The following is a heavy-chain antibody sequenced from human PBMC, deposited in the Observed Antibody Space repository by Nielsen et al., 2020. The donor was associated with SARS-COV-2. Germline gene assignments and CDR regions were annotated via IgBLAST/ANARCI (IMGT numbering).Heavy chain of an antibody. V-gene: IGHV4-59*08. J-gene: IGHJ4*02. Sequence: SETLSLTCAVSGGSIRSFYWNWIRQPPGKGLEWIGYIYDSGSTSYNPSLKSRVTISLDTSKKQFSLRLTSVTPADTAIYYCARMDAATDFWGQGTLVTVSS. D-gene: IGHD2-15*01. CDR3: ARMDAATDF. CDR1: GGSIRSFY. CDR2: IYDSGST.